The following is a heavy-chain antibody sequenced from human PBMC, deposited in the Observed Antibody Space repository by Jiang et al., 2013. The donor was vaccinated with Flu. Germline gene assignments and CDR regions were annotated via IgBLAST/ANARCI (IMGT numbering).Heavy chain of an antibody. CDR2: IYTSGFT. Sequence: GSGLVKPSETLSLTCTVSGDAASTNYWSWIRQSAGNGLEWLGRIYTSGFTIYNPSLKSRVTLSVESSENQVSLRLTSVTAADTAVYYCARVSGSGRFYTFAMDVWGHGTTVTVSS. J-gene: IGHJ6*02. V-gene: IGHV4-4*07. CDR1: GDAASTNY. CDR3: ARVSGSGRFYTFAMDV. D-gene: IGHD3-10*01.